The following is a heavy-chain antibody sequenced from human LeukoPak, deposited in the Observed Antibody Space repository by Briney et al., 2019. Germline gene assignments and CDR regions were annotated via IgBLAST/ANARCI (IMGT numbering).Heavy chain of an antibody. CDR2: ISSSGSTI. CDR3: AELGITMIGGV. V-gene: IGHV3-48*03. Sequence: GGSLRLSCAASGFTFSSYEMNWVRPAPGKGREGVSYISSSGSTIYYADSVKGRFTISRDNAKNSLYLQMNSLRAEDTAVYYCAELGITMIGGVWGKGTTVTISS. CDR1: GFTFSSYE. D-gene: IGHD3-10*02. J-gene: IGHJ6*04.